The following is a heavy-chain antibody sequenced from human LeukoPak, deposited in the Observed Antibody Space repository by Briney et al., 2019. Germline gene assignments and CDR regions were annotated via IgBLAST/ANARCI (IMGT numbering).Heavy chain of an antibody. CDR1: GFIFSSWW. V-gene: IGHV3-74*01. CDR2: INTDGSYI. CDR3: TTFGIDWSLSY. J-gene: IGHJ4*02. D-gene: IGHD3-9*01. Sequence: GGSLRLSCAASGFIFSSWWMIWFRRLPGKGLVSVSHINTDGSYIRYADSVKGRFTISRDNARNTLYLQMNSLRPEDTGVYYCTTFGIDWSLSYWGQGALVTVSS.